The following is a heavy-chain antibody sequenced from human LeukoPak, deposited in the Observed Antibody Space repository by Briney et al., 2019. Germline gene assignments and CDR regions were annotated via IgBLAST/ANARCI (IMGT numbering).Heavy chain of an antibody. D-gene: IGHD3-10*01. J-gene: IGHJ4*02. CDR1: GLTVSSYG. CDR3: AKYTSGTSYRGLDQ. Sequence: GESLRLSCGASGLTVSSYGMSWVRQAPGKGLEWVSTIIGSAVNTYYADSVKGRFTISRDDSKNTVYLQMNSLRAKDTAVYSCAKYTSGTSYRGLDQWGQGTLVTVSS. V-gene: IGHV3-23*01. CDR2: IIGSAVNT.